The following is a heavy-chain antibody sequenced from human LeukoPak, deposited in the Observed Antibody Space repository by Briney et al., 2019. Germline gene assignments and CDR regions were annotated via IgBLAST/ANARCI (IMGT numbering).Heavy chain of an antibody. Sequence: GGSLRLSCAASGFTFSSYSMNWVRQAPGKGLEWVSYISSSSSTIYYADSVKGRFTISRDNAKNSLYLQMNSLRAEDTAVYYCAREASSSWYGAFGYWGQGTLVTVSS. J-gene: IGHJ4*02. CDR1: GFTFSSYS. CDR2: ISSSSSTI. V-gene: IGHV3-48*04. D-gene: IGHD6-13*01. CDR3: AREASSSWYGAFGY.